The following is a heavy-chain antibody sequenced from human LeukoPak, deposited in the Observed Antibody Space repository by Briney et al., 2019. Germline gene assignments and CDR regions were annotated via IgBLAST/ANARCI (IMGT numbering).Heavy chain of an antibody. V-gene: IGHV4-38-2*02. CDR1: GYSISSGYY. D-gene: IGHD4-17*01. CDR3: ASSYGDYVAGAFDI. CDR2: IYTSGST. J-gene: IGHJ3*02. Sequence: PSETLSLTCTVSGYSISSGYYWGWIRQPPGKGLEWIGRIYTSGSTNYNPSLKSRVTISVDTSKNQFSLKLGSVTAADTAVYYCASSYGDYVAGAFDIWGQGTMVTVSS.